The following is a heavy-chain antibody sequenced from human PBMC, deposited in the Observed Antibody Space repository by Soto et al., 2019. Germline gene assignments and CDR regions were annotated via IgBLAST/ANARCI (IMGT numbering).Heavy chain of an antibody. CDR2: IGVGSGNR. D-gene: IGHD2-8*01. J-gene: IGHJ4*02. V-gene: IGHV1-58*01. Sequence: SVKVSCKASGFTFTSSAVQWVRQARGQRLEWIGWIGVGSGNRHYAQKFQERVTITSDMSTNTAYMELSSLRSEDTAVYYCAALGVNFDHWGQGTLVTVSS. CDR1: GFTFTSSA. CDR3: AALGVNFDH.